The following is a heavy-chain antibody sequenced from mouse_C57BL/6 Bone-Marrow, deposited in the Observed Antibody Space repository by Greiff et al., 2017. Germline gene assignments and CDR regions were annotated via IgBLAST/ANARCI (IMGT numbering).Heavy chain of an antibody. V-gene: IGHV1-7*01. Sequence: QVQLKESGAELAKPGASVKLSCKASGYTFTSYWMHWVNQRPGRGLEWIGYINPSSGYTKYNQKFKDKATLTADKSSSTAYMQLSSLTYEDSAVYYCARSSWDEDYWGQGTTLTVSS. D-gene: IGHD4-1*01. J-gene: IGHJ2*01. CDR1: GYTFTSYW. CDR2: INPSSGYT. CDR3: ARSSWDEDY.